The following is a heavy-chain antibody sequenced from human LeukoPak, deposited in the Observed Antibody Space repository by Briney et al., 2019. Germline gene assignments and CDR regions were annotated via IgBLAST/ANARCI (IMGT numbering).Heavy chain of an antibody. CDR1: GGTFSSYA. CDR2: IIPIFGTA. D-gene: IGHD1-20*01. Sequence: ASVKVSCKASGGTFSSYAISWVRQAPGQGLEWMGGIIPIFGTANYAQRFQGRVTITADESTSTAYMELSSLRSEDTAVYYCARDRGYNWNYDAFDIWGQGTMVTVSS. V-gene: IGHV1-69*01. CDR3: ARDRGYNWNYDAFDI. J-gene: IGHJ3*02.